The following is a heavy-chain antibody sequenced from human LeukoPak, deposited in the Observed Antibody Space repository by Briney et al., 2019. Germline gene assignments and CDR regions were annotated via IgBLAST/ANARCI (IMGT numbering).Heavy chain of an antibody. Sequence: GGSLRLSCAASGFTFDDYTMHWVRQAPGKGLEWVSLITWDGGSTYYADSVKGRFTISRDNAKNSLYLQMNSLRAEDTALYYCAKDTRHLRLYYFDYWGQGTLVTVSS. CDR3: AKDTRHLRLYYFDY. CDR2: ITWDGGST. V-gene: IGHV3-43*01. CDR1: GFTFDDYT. J-gene: IGHJ4*02.